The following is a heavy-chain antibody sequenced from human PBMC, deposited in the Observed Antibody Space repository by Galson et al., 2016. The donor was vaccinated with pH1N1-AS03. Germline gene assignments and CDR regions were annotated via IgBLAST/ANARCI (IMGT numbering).Heavy chain of an antibody. CDR2: IYNGGST. V-gene: IGHV4-59*01. J-gene: IGHJ1*01. D-gene: IGHD4-17*01. Sequence: SKTLSLTCAVSGGSIRSYYWNWIRQSPGKEMEWIGYIYNGGSTNYNPSLINRVTISLDKSKNQIFLRLSSVTTSDTAVYYCARGNYGDYGGADWGQGTLVIVSS. CDR3: ARGNYGDYGGAD. CDR1: GGSIRSYY.